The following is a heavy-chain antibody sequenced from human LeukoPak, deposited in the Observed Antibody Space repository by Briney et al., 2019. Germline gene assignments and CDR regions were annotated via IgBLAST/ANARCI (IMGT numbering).Heavy chain of an antibody. CDR2: IKQDGNEK. Sequence: GGSLRLSCAASGFRFNTYWMSWVRQAPGKGLEWVANIKQDGNEKYYADSVKGRFTISRDNGKNSLDLQMNSLRADDTAVYYCSRGPYCSGGTCFSLGEFDPWGQGTLVTVSS. J-gene: IGHJ5*02. CDR1: GFRFNTYW. D-gene: IGHD2-15*01. V-gene: IGHV3-7*01. CDR3: SRGPYCSGGTCFSLGEFDP.